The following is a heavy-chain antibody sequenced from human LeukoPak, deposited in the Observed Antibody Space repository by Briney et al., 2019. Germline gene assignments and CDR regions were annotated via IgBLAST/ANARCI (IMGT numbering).Heavy chain of an antibody. CDR2: IKQDGSDK. J-gene: IGHJ4*02. D-gene: IGHD3-22*01. CDR3: VRESRSSSGSR. Sequence: GGSLRLSCAASGFTFSTYWMSRVRQAPGKGLEWVANIKQDGSDKNYVDSVKGRFTISRDNAKNSLYLQLNGLRAEDTAVYYCVRESRSSSGSRWGQGTLVTVSS. CDR1: GFTFSTYW. V-gene: IGHV3-7*01.